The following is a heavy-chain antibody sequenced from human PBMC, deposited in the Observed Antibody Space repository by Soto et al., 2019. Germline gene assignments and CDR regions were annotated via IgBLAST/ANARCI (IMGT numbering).Heavy chain of an antibody. CDR1: GDSVSSNSAA. CDR3: ARVTSIAVEMDTTGTYYFDY. Sequence: QTLSLTFAISGDSVSSNSAALNWISQSPSRGLECLVRTYYRSKWYNDYAVSVKIRITINPDTSKNQFSLQLNSVTPEDTAVYYCARVTSIAVEMDTTGTYYFDYWGQGTLVTVSS. V-gene: IGHV6-1*01. D-gene: IGHD1-1*01. CDR2: TYYRSKWYN. J-gene: IGHJ4*02.